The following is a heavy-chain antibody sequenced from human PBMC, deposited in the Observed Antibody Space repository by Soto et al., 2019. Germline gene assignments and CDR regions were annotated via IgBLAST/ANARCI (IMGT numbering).Heavy chain of an antibody. Sequence: GGSLRLSCAASGFTFSSYAMSWVRQAPGKGLEWVSAISGSGGSTYYADSVKGRFTISRDNSKNTLYLQMNSLRAEDTAVYYCAKDGYDFWSGYYRWGRGSWYYYYGMDVWGQGTTVTVSS. D-gene: IGHD3-3*01. CDR1: GFTFSSYA. CDR3: AKDGYDFWSGYYRWGRGSWYYYYGMDV. V-gene: IGHV3-23*01. J-gene: IGHJ6*02. CDR2: ISGSGGST.